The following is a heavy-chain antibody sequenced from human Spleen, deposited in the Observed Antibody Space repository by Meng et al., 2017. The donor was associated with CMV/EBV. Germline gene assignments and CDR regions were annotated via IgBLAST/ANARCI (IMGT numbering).Heavy chain of an antibody. CDR2: INPNGGSA. J-gene: IGHJ5*02. CDR3: ARALLTNKFDP. V-gene: IGHV1-46*01. Sequence: ASVKVSCKASGYSFTTYYIHWVRQAPGQGLEWMGIINPNGGSATYAQNFQGRFTMTSDTSTTTVYMELSSLRSEDAAVYYCARALLTNKFDPWGQGTLVTVSS. D-gene: IGHD1-1*01. CDR1: GYSFTTYY.